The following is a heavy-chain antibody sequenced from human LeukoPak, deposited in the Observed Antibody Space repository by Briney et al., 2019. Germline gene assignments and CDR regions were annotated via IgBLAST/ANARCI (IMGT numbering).Heavy chain of an antibody. Sequence: ALVKVSCKASGGTFSSYAISWVRQAPGQGLEWMGGITPIFGTANYAQKFQGRVTITADESTSTAYMELSSLRSEDTAVYYCARSTVGAAAGTPANDYWGQGTLVTVSS. D-gene: IGHD6-13*01. CDR1: GGTFSSYA. CDR2: ITPIFGTA. CDR3: ARSTVGAAAGTPANDY. V-gene: IGHV1-69*13. J-gene: IGHJ4*02.